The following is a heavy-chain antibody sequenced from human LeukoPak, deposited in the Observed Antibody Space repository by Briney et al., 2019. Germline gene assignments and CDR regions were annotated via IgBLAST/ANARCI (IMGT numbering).Heavy chain of an antibody. V-gene: IGHV3-30*04. J-gene: IGHJ4*02. Sequence: GGPLRLSCAASGFTFSSYAMHWVRQAPGKGLEWVAVISYDGSNKYYADSVKGRFTISRDNSKNTVYLQMNSLRVEDTAVYYCARANTPFADYWGQGTLVIVSS. CDR1: GFTFSSYA. CDR3: ARANTPFADY. CDR2: ISYDGSNK. D-gene: IGHD2-2*02.